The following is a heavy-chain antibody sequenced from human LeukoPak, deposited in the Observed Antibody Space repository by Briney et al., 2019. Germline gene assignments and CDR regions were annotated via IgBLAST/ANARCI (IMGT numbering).Heavy chain of an antibody. CDR1: GYIFTTYY. V-gene: IGHV1-46*01. CDR2: INPSGGRT. D-gene: IGHD2-2*01. Sequence: ASVKVSCKASGYIFTTYYMHWVRQAPGQGLEWMGVINPSGGRTSYAQKFQGRVTMTRDTSTSTVYMELSSLRSEDTAVYYCARGSGSSLDYWGQGTLVTVSS. CDR3: ARGSGSSLDY. J-gene: IGHJ4*02.